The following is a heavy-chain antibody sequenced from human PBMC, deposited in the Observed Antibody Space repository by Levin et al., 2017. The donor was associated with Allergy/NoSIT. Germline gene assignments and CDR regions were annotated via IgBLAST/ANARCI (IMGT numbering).Heavy chain of an antibody. Sequence: SPTLSLPCAVSGYSIRSGYYWGWIRQPPGKGLEWIGSIYHSGSTYYNPSLKSRVTISVDTSKNQFSLKLSSVTAADTAVYYCARVGRLLWFGAVNWFDPWGQGTLVTVSS. CDR1: GYSIRSGYY. V-gene: IGHV4-38-2*01. D-gene: IGHD3-10*01. CDR2: IYHSGST. J-gene: IGHJ5*02. CDR3: ARVGRLLWFGAVNWFDP.